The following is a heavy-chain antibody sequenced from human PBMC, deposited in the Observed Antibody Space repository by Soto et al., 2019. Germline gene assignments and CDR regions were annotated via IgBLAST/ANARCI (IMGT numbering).Heavy chain of an antibody. J-gene: IGHJ6*03. V-gene: IGHV4-59*08. CDR2: IYYSGST. CDR3: ARHAGYCSSTSCFFYYYYYMDV. CDR1: GGSISSYY. D-gene: IGHD2-2*01. Sequence: SETLSLTCTVSGGSISSYYWSWIRQPPGKGLEWIGYIYYSGSTNYNPSLKSRVTISVDTSKNQFSLKLSSVTAADTAVYYCARHAGYCSSTSCFFYYYYYMDVWGKGTTVTVSS.